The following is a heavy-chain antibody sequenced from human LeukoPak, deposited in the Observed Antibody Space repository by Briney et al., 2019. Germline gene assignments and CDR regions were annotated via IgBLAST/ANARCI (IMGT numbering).Heavy chain of an antibody. Sequence: GGSLRLSCAASGFTFSSYAMSWVRQAPGKGLEWVSAISGSGGSTYYADSVKGRFTISRDNSKNTLYLQMNSLRAEDTAVYYCAMNLRGYSYGSVDYWAREPWSPSPQ. CDR1: GFTFSSYA. V-gene: IGHV3-23*01. J-gene: IGHJ4*02. CDR3: AMNLRGYSYGSVDY. D-gene: IGHD5-18*01. CDR2: ISGSGGST.